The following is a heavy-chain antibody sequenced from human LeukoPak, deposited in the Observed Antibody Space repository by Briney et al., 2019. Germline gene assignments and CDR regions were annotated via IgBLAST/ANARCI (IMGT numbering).Heavy chain of an antibody. V-gene: IGHV3-49*03. D-gene: IGHD2-15*01. CDR1: GFTFGDYA. J-gene: IGHJ4*02. CDR2: IRSKAHGWTT. CDR3: TRAGRYCSGGSCYSFY. Sequence: GVSLRLSCTASGFTFGDYAMSWFRQAPGEGLEWVGFIRSKAHGWTTEYAASVKGRFTISRDDSKSIAYLQMDSLKTEDTAVYYCTRAGRYCSGGSCYSFYWGQGTLVTVSS.